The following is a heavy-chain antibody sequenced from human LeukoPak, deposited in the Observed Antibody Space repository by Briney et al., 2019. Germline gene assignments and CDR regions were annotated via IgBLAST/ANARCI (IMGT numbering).Heavy chain of an antibody. V-gene: IGHV3-11*01. CDR3: AKDLTFIVVVTAIHFDY. CDR2: ISSSGSTI. D-gene: IGHD2-21*02. CDR1: GFTFSDYY. J-gene: IGHJ4*02. Sequence: GGSLRLSCAASGFTFSDYYMSWIRQAPGKGLEWVSYISSSGSTIYYADSVKGRFTISRDNSKNTLYLQMDSLRAEDTAVYYCAKDLTFIVVVTAIHFDYWGQGTLVTVSS.